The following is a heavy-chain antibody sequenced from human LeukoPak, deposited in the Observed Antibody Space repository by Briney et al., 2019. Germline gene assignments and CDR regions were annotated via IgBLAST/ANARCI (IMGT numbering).Heavy chain of an antibody. D-gene: IGHD5-24*01. V-gene: IGHV3-23*01. Sequence: PGGSLRLSCAAFGFTFSSYAMSWVRQAPGKGLEWVTAISGSGGSTYYADSVKGRFTISRDNSKNTLYLQMNSLRAEDTAVYYCARGAGYNYPYYFDYWGQGTLVTVSS. CDR2: ISGSGGST. CDR3: ARGAGYNYPYYFDY. CDR1: GFTFSSYA. J-gene: IGHJ4*02.